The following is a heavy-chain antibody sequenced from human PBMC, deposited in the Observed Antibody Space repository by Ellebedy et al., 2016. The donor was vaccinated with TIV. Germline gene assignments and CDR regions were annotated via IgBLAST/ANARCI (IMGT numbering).Heavy chain of an antibody. J-gene: IGHJ4*02. V-gene: IGHV1-24*01. Sequence: AASVKVSCKVSGYTLTELSMHWVRQAPGKGLDWMGGFDPEDGETLYAQKFQGRVTMTEDTSTDTAYMELSSLRSEDTPVYYCATVTGRMNLWGQGTLVTVSS. CDR2: FDPEDGET. D-gene: IGHD1-14*01. CDR3: ATVTGRMNL. CDR1: GYTLTELS.